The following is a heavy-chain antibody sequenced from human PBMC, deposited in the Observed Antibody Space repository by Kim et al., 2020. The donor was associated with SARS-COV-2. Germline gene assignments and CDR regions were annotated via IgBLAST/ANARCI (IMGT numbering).Heavy chain of an antibody. Sequence: RSLKSQVTISVDTSKNQLSLKLSSVTAADTAVYYCASAGIAAAGTPSFDYWGQGTLVTVSS. CDR3: ASAGIAAAGTPSFDY. V-gene: IGHV4-39*01. J-gene: IGHJ4*02. D-gene: IGHD6-13*01.